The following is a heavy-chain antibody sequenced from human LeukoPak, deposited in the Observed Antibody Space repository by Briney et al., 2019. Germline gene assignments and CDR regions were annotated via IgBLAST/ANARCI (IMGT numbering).Heavy chain of an antibody. CDR2: INHSGST. CDR1: GGSFSGYY. Sequence: SETLSLTCAVYGGSFSGYYWSWIRQPPGKGLEWIGEINHSGSTSYNPSLKSRVTISVDTSKNQFSLKLSSVTAADTAVYYCARVLGGNNWFDPWGQGTLVTVSS. J-gene: IGHJ5*02. V-gene: IGHV4-34*01. D-gene: IGHD3-16*01. CDR3: ARVLGGNNWFDP.